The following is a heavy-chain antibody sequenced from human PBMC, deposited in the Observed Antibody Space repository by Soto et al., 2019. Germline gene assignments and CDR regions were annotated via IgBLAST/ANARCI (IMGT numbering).Heavy chain of an antibody. CDR1: GFTFNNYA. V-gene: IGHV3-23*01. J-gene: IGHJ4*02. Sequence: EVQLLESGGGLVHPGESLTLFCAASGFTFNNYAMTWVRQAPGKGLEWVSTLTSGGTTYYGDTVKGRFTISRDNSKSTVYLQMNSLRAEDTAVYYCAITDKFNSQSSGWANRFDYWGQGTLVSVSS. CDR3: AITDKFNSQSSGWANRFDY. D-gene: IGHD6-19*01. CDR2: LTSGGTT.